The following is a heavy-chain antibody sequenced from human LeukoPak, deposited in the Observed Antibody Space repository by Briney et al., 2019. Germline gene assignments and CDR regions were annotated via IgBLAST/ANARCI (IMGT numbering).Heavy chain of an antibody. J-gene: IGHJ1*01. Sequence: ASVKVSCKSSGYTFTSCYMHWVRHPPAQGLEWMGIINSSGGSTCYAQKFKGRVTMTRDKSTSTLYLELSSLRSEDTAVYYCARASTYYYDSSGYSSRSSEYFQHWGQGTLVTVSS. V-gene: IGHV1-46*01. D-gene: IGHD3-22*01. CDR1: GYTFTSCY. CDR2: INSSGGST. CDR3: ARASTYYYDSSGYSSRSSEYFQH.